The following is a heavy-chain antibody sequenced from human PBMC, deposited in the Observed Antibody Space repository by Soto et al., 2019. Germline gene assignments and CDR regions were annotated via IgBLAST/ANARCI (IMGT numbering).Heavy chain of an antibody. CDR2: ISGSGGST. V-gene: IGHV3-23*01. J-gene: IGHJ4*02. Sequence: EGSLRRSCAASGFTFSSYAMSWDRQAPGKGLEWVSAISGSGGSTYYADSVNGRFSISRSNSKSSLYLQMNSLRAEDTAVYSFAKGRRGRSYGPDDFGYWGQGSRVSVSS. CDR3: AKGRRGRSYGPDDFGY. CDR1: GFTFSSYA. D-gene: IGHD5-18*01.